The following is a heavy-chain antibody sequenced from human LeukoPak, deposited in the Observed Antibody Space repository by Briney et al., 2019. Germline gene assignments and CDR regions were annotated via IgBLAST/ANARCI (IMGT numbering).Heavy chain of an antibody. CDR1: GGSISSYY. CDR2: IYYSGST. J-gene: IGHJ4*02. CDR3: ARVAGIQLWLDY. D-gene: IGHD5-18*01. Sequence: PSETLSLTCTVSGGSISSYYWSWIRQPPGKGLEWTGYIYYSGSTNYNPSLKSRVTISVDTSKNQFSLKLSSVTAADTAVYYCARVAGIQLWLDYWGQGTLVTVSS. V-gene: IGHV4-59*01.